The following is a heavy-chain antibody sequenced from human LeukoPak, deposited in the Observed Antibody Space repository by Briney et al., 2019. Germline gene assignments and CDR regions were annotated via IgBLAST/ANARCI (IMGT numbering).Heavy chain of an antibody. Sequence: GGSLRLSCSASVFTFTSHVMHWVRQAPGKGLQYVSGISMNVQTTYYAGSVKGRFTISRDSSKNTVYLQMNSLIAEDTAVYYCVREGLERRTNFDYWGQGTLVSVSS. CDR2: ISMNVQTT. J-gene: IGHJ4*02. D-gene: IGHD1-1*01. CDR3: VREGLERRTNFDY. V-gene: IGHV3-64D*06. CDR1: VFTFTSHV.